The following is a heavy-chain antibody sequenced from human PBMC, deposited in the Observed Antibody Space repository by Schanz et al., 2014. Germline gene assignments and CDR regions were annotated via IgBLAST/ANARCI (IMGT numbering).Heavy chain of an antibody. CDR2: IWYDENNK. V-gene: IGHV3-33*01. J-gene: IGHJ4*02. Sequence: QVQLVESGGGVVQFGRSLRLSCVASGFTFSSYGMHWVRQAPGKGLEWVAVIWYDENNKYYADSVKGRFTMSRDNSKNTLYLQMNSLRAEDTAVYYCARANCRRKINFEYWGRGTLVTVSS. D-gene: IGHD2-21*01. CDR3: ARANCRRKINFEY. CDR1: GFTFSSYG.